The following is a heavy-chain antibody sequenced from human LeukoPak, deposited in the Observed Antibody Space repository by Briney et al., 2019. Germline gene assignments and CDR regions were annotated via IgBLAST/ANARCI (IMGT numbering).Heavy chain of an antibody. Sequence: SETLSLTCAVYGGSFTDYYWSWIRQPPGKGLEWIGEINHSGSSSYSPSLKSRVTISADTSKNQFSLKLSSVTAADTAVYYCARDNPFKYDYVNWGQGTLVTVSS. CDR3: ARDNPFKYDYVN. D-gene: IGHD3-16*01. CDR2: INHSGSS. J-gene: IGHJ4*02. CDR1: GGSFTDYY. V-gene: IGHV4-34*01.